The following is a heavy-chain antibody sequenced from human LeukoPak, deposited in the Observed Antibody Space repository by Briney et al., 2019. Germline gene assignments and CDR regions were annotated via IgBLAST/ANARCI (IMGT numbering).Heavy chain of an antibody. CDR1: GGSISSSSHY. CDR2: IFYSGRA. J-gene: IGHJ5*01. Sequence: SETLSLTCSVSGGSISSSSHYWGWIRQPPGKGLEWIGSIFYSGRAYYTPSLKSRVTMSLDTSKNQFSLRLTSVTAADTAVYYCARQIAVVEPTDPNWFDSWGQGTLVTVSS. CDR3: ARQIAVVEPTDPNWFDS. V-gene: IGHV4-39*07. D-gene: IGHD2-21*01.